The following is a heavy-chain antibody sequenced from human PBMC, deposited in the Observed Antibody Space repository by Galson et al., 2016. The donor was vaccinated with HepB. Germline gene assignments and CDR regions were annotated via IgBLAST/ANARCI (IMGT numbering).Heavy chain of an antibody. CDR2: VYSGGST. J-gene: IGHJ6*02. V-gene: IGHV3-53*01. Sequence: SLRLSCAASGFTVISNYMTWVRQAPGKGLEWVSVVYSGGSTYYADSVKGRFTIPRDNSKNTLYLQMNSLRAEDTAIYYCARDAGYYGMDVWGQGTTVTVSS. CDR1: GFTVISNY. CDR3: ARDAGYYGMDV.